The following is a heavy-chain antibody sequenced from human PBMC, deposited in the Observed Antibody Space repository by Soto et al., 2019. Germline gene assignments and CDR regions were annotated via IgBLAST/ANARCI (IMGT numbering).Heavy chain of an antibody. J-gene: IGHJ3*02. Sequence: QVQLQESGPGLVRPSETLSLTCTVSGGSISSYFWSWIRQPAGKGLEWIGRIYASGTTHYNPSLKSRVTMSVDTSKNQFSLRLSSVTAADTAMYYCAGNILVVRGVLSYDAFDIWGQGTKVTVSS. V-gene: IGHV4-4*07. CDR2: IYASGTT. CDR1: GGSISSYF. CDR3: AGNILVVRGVLSYDAFDI. D-gene: IGHD3-10*01.